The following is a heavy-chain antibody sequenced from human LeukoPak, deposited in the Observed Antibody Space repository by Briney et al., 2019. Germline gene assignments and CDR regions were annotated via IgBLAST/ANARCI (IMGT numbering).Heavy chain of an antibody. Sequence: AGGSLRLSCAASGFTFDDYAMHRVRQAPGKGLEWVSGISWNSGSIGYADSVKGRFTISRDNAKNSLYLQMNSLRAEDMALYYCAKAVRNYDFWSGGMDVWGKGTTVTVSS. CDR1: GFTFDDYA. CDR2: ISWNSGSI. D-gene: IGHD3-3*01. V-gene: IGHV3-9*03. CDR3: AKAVRNYDFWSGGMDV. J-gene: IGHJ6*04.